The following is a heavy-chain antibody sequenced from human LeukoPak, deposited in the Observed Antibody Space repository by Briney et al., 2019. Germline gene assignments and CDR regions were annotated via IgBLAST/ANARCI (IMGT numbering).Heavy chain of an antibody. CDR3: ARHPEKNREPLRGYTGADAFDM. CDR1: GYDFSNYW. CDR2: IYPGDSET. Sequence: GESLKISCKGSGYDFSNYWIAWVRQMPGKGLECMGIIYPGDSETRYSPSFQGQVTFSADKSISTAYLQWSSLKASDTAKYYCARHPEKNREPLRGYTGADAFDMWGQGTMVTVSS. D-gene: IGHD1-14*01. V-gene: IGHV5-51*01. J-gene: IGHJ3*02.